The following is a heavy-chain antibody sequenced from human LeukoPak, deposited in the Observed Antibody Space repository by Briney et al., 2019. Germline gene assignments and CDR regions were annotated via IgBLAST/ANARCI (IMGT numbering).Heavy chain of an antibody. V-gene: IGHV3-21*01. D-gene: IGHD1-14*01. J-gene: IGHJ4*02. CDR3: ARDFSGDY. CDR2: ISSSSSYI. CDR1: GFTFSGYT. Sequence: GGSLRLSCAASGFTFSGYTMNWVRQAPGKGLEWVSSISSSSSYIYYAESMKGRFTIFRDNAKNSLYLQMNSLRAEDTAVYYCARDFSGDYWGQGTLVTVSS.